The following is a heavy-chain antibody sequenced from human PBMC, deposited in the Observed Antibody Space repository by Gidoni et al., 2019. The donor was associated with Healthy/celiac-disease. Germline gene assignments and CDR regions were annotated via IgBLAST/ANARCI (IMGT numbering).Heavy chain of an antibody. J-gene: IGHJ5*02. CDR3: ARRGWIAAAEPDWFDP. CDR1: GGSLSSSSYY. Sequence: QLQLQESGPGLVKPSETLSLTCTVSGGSLSSSSYYWGWIRQPPGKGLEWIGSIYYSGSTYYNPSLKSRVTISVDTSKNQFSLKLSSVTAADTAVYYCARRGWIAAAEPDWFDPWGQGTLVTVSS. V-gene: IGHV4-39*01. D-gene: IGHD6-13*01. CDR2: IYYSGST.